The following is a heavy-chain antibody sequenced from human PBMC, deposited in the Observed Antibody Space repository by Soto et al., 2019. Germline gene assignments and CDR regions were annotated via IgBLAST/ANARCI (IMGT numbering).Heavy chain of an antibody. Sequence: PSVTLSLTCTVSGTYISRYYWRWFRQPQGKGLQWLASIHYSGTTNSNPCLALRVTLSVDTSKNQFSLKMTSVTAADRAMYFCARYNSYAIDYWGRRTLVTVSS. CDR2: IHYSGTT. J-gene: IGHJ4*02. D-gene: IGHD2-8*01. V-gene: IGHV4-59*01. CDR3: ARYNSYAIDY. CDR1: GTYISRYY.